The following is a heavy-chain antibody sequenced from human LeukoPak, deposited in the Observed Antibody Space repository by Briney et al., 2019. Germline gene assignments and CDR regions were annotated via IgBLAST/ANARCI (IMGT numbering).Heavy chain of an antibody. CDR2: IYYSGST. CDR1: GGSISSSSYY. J-gene: IGHJ3*02. Sequence: SETLSLTCTVSGGSISSSSYYWGWIRQPPGKGLEWIGSIYYSGSTYYNPSLKSRVTISVDTSKNQFSLRLSSVTAADTAVYYCARDLVTVTKGFDIWGQGTMVSVSS. D-gene: IGHD4-17*01. V-gene: IGHV4-39*07. CDR3: ARDLVTVTKGFDI.